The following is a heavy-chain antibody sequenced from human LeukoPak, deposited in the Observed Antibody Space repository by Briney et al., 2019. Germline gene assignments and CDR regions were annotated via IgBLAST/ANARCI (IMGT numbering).Heavy chain of an antibody. Sequence: SETLSLTCTVSGGSISSYYWSWIRQPPGKGLEWIGYIYYSGSTNYNPSLKSRVTISVDTSKNQFSLKLSSVTAADTAVYYCARDSSSWLDYWGQGTLVTVSS. V-gene: IGHV4-59*01. CDR1: GGSISSYY. CDR2: IYYSGST. CDR3: ARDSSSWLDY. J-gene: IGHJ4*02. D-gene: IGHD6-13*01.